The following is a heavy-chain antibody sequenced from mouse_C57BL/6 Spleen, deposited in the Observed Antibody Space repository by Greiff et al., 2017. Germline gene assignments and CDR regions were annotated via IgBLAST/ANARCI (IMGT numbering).Heavy chain of an antibody. CDR2: IYPGNSDT. V-gene: IGHV1-5*01. Sequence: EVKLQESGPVLARPGASVKMSCKTSGYTFTSYWMHWVKQRPGQGLEWIGAIYPGNSDTSSNPKFKGKAKLTAVTSSSTAYMALSSLKDEDSAVYYCTRGNYYDYDVGFADWGQGALVTVSA. D-gene: IGHD2-4*01. CDR1: GYTFTSYW. CDR3: TRGNYYDYDVGFAD. J-gene: IGHJ3*01.